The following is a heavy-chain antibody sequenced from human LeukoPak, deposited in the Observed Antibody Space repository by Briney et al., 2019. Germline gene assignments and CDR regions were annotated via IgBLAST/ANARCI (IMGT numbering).Heavy chain of an antibody. V-gene: IGHV5-51*01. CDR3: ARHVSSSRVAFDI. J-gene: IGHJ3*02. CDR2: IYPGGSDI. Sequence: GESLKISCKGSGYSFTSYWIGWVRQMPGKGLEWMGFIYPGGSDIRYSPSFQGRVTMSTDKSISTAYLQWRSLKASDTAMYYCARHVSSSRVAFDIWGQGTMVTVSS. CDR1: GYSFTSYW. D-gene: IGHD2-2*01.